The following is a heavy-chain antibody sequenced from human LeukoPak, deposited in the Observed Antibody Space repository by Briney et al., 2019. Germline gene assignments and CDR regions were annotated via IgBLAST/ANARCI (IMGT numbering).Heavy chain of an antibody. CDR2: ISGRTINI. CDR3: VRDGYNPYTHDSDGFDV. J-gene: IGHJ3*01. CDR1: GFTFSNYG. Sequence: GGSLRLSCAASGFTFSNYGMNWVRQAPGKGLEWVSTISGRTINIYYAESVKGRFTISRDNAKSSLFLQMNSLRAEDTAVYYCVRDGYNPYTHDSDGFDVWGQGTLVTVSS. V-gene: IGHV3-21*01. D-gene: IGHD5-24*01.